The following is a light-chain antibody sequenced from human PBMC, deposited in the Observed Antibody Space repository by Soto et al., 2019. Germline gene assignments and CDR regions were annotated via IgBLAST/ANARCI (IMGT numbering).Light chain of an antibody. CDR3: AAWDDSLSAVV. V-gene: IGLV1-47*01. Sequence: QSVLTQPPSASGTPGQRVTITRSGSSSKIGSNYVYLYQQFPGSAPKLLIDRNDQRPSGVTDRFSGSKSGTSASRAISGARSEDEADYYCAAWDDSLSAVVFGGRTKLTVL. CDR1: SSKIGSNY. J-gene: IGLJ2*01. CDR2: RND.